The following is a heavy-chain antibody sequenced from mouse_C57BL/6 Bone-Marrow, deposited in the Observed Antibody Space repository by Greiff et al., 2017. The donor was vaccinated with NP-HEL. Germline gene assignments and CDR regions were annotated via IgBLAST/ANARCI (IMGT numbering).Heavy chain of an antibody. D-gene: IGHD1-1*01. CDR3: ARGVITTVVATRGYAMDY. CDR2: ISYDGSN. J-gene: IGHJ4*01. CDR1: GYSITSGYY. Sequence: EVQLQESGPGLVKPSQSLSLTCSVTGYSITSGYYWNWIRQFPGNKLEWMGYISYDGSNNYNPSLKNRISITRDTSKNQFFLKLNSVTTEDTATYYCARGVITTVVATRGYAMDYWGQGTSVTVSS. V-gene: IGHV3-6*01.